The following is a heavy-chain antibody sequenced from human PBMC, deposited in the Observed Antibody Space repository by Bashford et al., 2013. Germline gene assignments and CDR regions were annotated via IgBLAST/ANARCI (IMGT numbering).Heavy chain of an antibody. J-gene: IGHJ3*02. V-gene: IGHV4-4*07. CDR2: IHTSGST. CDR1: GGSISSYY. Sequence: SETLSLTCTVSGGSISSYYWSWIRQPAGKGLEWIGRIHTSGSTNYNPSLKSRVTISVDMSKNQFSLKLTSVTAADTAVYYCARSGYYDDSGYFSYAFDIWAGDNGHRLL. D-gene: IGHD3-22*01. CDR3: ARSGYYDDSGYFSYAFDI.